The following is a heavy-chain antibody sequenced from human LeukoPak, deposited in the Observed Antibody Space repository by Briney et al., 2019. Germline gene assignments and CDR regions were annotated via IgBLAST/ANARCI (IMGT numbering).Heavy chain of an antibody. CDR2: ISPTGTSI. D-gene: IGHD2-8*01. CDR1: GFSFSVNY. J-gene: IGHJ4*02. Sequence: GGSLRRSCAASGFSFSVNYMSWIRQTPGKGLEWISYISPTGTSIFYADSVQGRFTVSRDNAKNSLYLQMDNLRAEGTAVYYCARAVGMGNGAHFDSWGQGTLVTVSS. V-gene: IGHV3-11*01. CDR3: ARAVGMGNGAHFDS.